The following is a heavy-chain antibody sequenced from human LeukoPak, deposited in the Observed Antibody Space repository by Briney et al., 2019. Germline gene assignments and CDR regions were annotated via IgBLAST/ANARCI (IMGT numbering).Heavy chain of an antibody. J-gene: IGHJ4*02. V-gene: IGHV3-48*01. D-gene: IGHD6-13*01. CDR2: ISSGSKTV. CDR1: GFTFSDYS. CDR3: VRERGYSSSWYTF. Sequence: SGGSLRLSCAASGFTFSDYSMNWVRQAPGKGLEWVSYISSGSKTVYYADSVKGRFTISRDNARNSLYLQMNNLRAEDTAVYYCVRERGYSSSWYTFWGQGTLVTVSS.